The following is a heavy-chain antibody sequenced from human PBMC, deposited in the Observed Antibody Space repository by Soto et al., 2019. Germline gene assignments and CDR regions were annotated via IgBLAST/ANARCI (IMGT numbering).Heavy chain of an antibody. CDR3: TTGTTTISRVDY. V-gene: IGHV3-15*01. Sequence: EVQLVESGGGLVTPGGSLRLSCTASGFTFSNAWMSWVRQAPGKGLEWVGRIKSKTDGGTTDYAAPVKGRFSISRDDSKTTLFLQMNSLKTEDTAVYYWTTGTTTISRVDYWGQGTLVTVSS. D-gene: IGHD1-26*01. J-gene: IGHJ4*02. CDR1: GFTFSNAW. CDR2: IKSKTDGGTT.